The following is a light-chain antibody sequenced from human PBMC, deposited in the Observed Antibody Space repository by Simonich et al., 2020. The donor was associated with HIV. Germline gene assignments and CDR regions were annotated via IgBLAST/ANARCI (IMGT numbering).Light chain of an antibody. V-gene: IGKV4-1*01. CDR2: WAS. CDR3: QQYYTTPRT. J-gene: IGKJ1*01. Sequence: DIVMTQSPDSLAVSLGERATINCKSSQSVLYSSNNKNYCAWYQQKPGQPPKLLIYWASTRESGVPDRFSGSGSGTDFTLTISSLQAEDVAVYYCQQYYTTPRTFGQGTKVELK. CDR1: QSVLYSSNNKNY.